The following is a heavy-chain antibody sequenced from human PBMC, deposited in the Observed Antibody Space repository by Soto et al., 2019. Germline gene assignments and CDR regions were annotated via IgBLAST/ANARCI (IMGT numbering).Heavy chain of an antibody. J-gene: IGHJ4*02. Sequence: GGSLRLSCAASGFTFSSYSMNWVRQAPGKGLEWVSYISSSSSTIYYADSVKGRFTISRDNAKNSLYLQMNNLRAEDTAVYYCASTGGKWFVDYWGQGTLVTVSS. CDR2: ISSSSSTI. CDR3: ASTGGKWFVDY. CDR1: GFTFSSYS. V-gene: IGHV3-48*01. D-gene: IGHD3-10*01.